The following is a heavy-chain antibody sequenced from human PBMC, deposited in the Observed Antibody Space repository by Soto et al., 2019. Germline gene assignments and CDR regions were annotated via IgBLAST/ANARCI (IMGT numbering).Heavy chain of an antibody. V-gene: IGHV4-30-2*01. Sequence: SETLSLTCAVSGDSISSGGYSWSWVRQPPGKGLEWIGYSYHNGNTDYSGSPYYNPSLKSRVTISVDGSKNQFSLRLISVTVADTAVYYCASSVAVSAAGVFDYWGQGALVTAPQ. CDR3: ASSVAVSAAGVFDY. D-gene: IGHD6-13*01. CDR2: SYHNGNTDYSGSP. CDR1: GDSISSGGYS. J-gene: IGHJ4*02.